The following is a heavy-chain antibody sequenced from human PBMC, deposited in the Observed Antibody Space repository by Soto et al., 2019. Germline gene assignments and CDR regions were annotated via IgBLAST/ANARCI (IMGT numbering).Heavy chain of an antibody. CDR3: GRGGRPDIVVVVAHFDP. CDR1: GGAIRSSNYY. CDR2: IHYSGST. Sequence: QVQLQESGPGLVKPSQTLSLTCTVSGGAIRSSNYYWSWIRQHPGRGLEWIGYIHYSGSTYYNPFLKGRVTVSVATAQNQSSLELSAVTAADTAVYFCGRGGRPDIVVVVAHFDPWGQGTLVTVPS. D-gene: IGHD2-15*01. V-gene: IGHV4-31*03. J-gene: IGHJ5*02.